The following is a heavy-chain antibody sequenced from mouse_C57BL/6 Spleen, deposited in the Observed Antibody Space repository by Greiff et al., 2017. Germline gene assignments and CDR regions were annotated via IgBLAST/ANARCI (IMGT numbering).Heavy chain of an antibody. CDR2: IYPSSGYT. V-gene: IGHV1-7*01. CDR1: GYTFTSYW. Sequence: QVQLQQSGAELVKPGASVKLSCKASGYTFTSYWMHWVKQRPGQGLEWIGYIYPSSGYTKYNEKFKDKATLTADKSSSTAYMRMSSLTYEDAAVDYCASWDYGSSYWYCDVWGTGTTVTVSS. J-gene: IGHJ1*03. CDR3: ASWDYGSSYWYCDV. D-gene: IGHD1-1*01.